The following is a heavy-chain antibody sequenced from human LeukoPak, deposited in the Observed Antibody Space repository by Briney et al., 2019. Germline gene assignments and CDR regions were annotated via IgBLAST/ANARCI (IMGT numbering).Heavy chain of an antibody. Sequence: PSETLSLTCTVSGGSISSGGYYWSWIRQHPGKGLEWIGYIYYSGSTYYNPSLKSRVTISVDTSKNQFSLKLSSVTAADTAVYYCARVGYSYGYGMDVWGQGTTVTVSS. V-gene: IGHV4-31*03. CDR3: ARVGYSYGYGMDV. J-gene: IGHJ6*02. CDR1: GGSISSGGYY. D-gene: IGHD5-18*01. CDR2: IYYSGST.